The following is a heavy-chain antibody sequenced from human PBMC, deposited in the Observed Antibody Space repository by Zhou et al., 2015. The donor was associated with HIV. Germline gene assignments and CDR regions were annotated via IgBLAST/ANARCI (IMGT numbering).Heavy chain of an antibody. CDR1: GGTFSSYA. J-gene: IGHJ5*02. V-gene: IGHV1-69*13. Sequence: QVQLVQSGAEVKKPGASVKVSCKASGGTFSSYAISWVRQAPGQGLEWMGGIIPIFGTANYAQKFQGRVTITADESTSTAYMELSSLRSEDTAVYYCASFTYYYDSSGYSWGWFDPWAREPWSPSPQ. CDR3: ASFTYYYDSSGYSWGWFDP. D-gene: IGHD3-22*01. CDR2: IIPIFGTA.